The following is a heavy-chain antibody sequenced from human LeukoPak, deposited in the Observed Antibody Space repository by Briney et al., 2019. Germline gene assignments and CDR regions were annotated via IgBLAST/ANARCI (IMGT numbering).Heavy chain of an antibody. D-gene: IGHD2-15*01. J-gene: IGHJ4*02. CDR2: ISSSSSYI. V-gene: IGHV3-21*06. CDR3: ARVGRIGYCSGGSCYSGFDY. CDR1: GFTFSSYS. Sequence: PGGSLRLSCAASGFTFSSYSMNWVRQAPGKGLEWVSSISSSSSYIYYADSVKGRFTISRDNARNSLYLQVNSLRAEDTAVYYCARVGRIGYCSGGSCYSGFDYWGQGTLVTVSS.